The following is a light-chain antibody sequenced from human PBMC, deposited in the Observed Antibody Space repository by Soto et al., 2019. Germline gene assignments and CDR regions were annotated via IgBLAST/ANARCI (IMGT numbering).Light chain of an antibody. J-gene: IGKJ1*01. CDR3: QQTYSTPRK. CDR1: QTINSY. CDR2: AAS. Sequence: DIQMTQSPSSLSASVGDRVTITCRASQTINSYLNWYQQKPGKAPKLLIYAASNLQSGVPSRFSGSGSGTDFTLTISSLQPEDFATYYCQQTYSTPRKFGPGTKVDIK. V-gene: IGKV1-39*01.